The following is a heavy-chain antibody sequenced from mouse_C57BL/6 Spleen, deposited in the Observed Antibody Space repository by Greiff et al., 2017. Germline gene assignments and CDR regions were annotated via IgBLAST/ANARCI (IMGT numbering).Heavy chain of an antibody. CDR3: ARGYYGSSSAWFAY. V-gene: IGHV1-26*01. D-gene: IGHD1-1*01. J-gene: IGHJ3*01. CDR2: INPNNGGT. Sequence: EVKLQQSGPELVKPGASVKISCKASGYTFTDYYMNWVKQSHGKSLEWIGDINPNNGGTSYNQKFKGKATLTVDKSSSTAYMELRSLTSEDSAVYYCARGYYGSSSAWFAYWGQGTLVTVSA. CDR1: GYTFTDYY.